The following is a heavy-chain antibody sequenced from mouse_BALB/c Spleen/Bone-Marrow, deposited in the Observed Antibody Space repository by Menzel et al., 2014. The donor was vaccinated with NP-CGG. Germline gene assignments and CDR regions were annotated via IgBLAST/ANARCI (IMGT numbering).Heavy chain of an antibody. CDR3: ASLLRIYYAMDY. CDR1: GDSITSGY. Sequence: EVKVEESGPSLVKPSQTLSLTCSVTGDSITSGYWNWIRKFPGNKLEYMGYISYSGSTYYNPSLKSRISITRDTSKNXYYLQLNSVTTEDAATYYCASLLRIYYAMDYWGQGTSVTVSS. V-gene: IGHV3-8*02. J-gene: IGHJ4*01. D-gene: IGHD1-1*01. CDR2: ISYSGST.